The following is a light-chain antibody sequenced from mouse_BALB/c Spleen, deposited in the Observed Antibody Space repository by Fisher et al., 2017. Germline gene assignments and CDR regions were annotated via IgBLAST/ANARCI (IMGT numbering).Light chain of an antibody. CDR2: DTS. CDR1: SSVSY. CDR3: QQWSSNPPT. V-gene: IGKV4-55*01. Sequence: IVLTQSTAIMSASPGEKVTITCSASSSVSYMYWYQQKPGSSPRLLIYDTSNLASGVPARFSGSGSGTSYSLTISSMEAEDAATYYCQQWSSNPPTFGGGTKLEIK. J-gene: IGKJ1*01.